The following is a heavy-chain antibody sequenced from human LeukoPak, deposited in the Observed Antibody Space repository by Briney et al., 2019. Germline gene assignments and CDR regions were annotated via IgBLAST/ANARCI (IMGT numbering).Heavy chain of an antibody. D-gene: IGHD2-15*01. CDR3: ARDGRGGRENWFDP. CDR1: GGTFSNYA. V-gene: IGHV1-69*06. J-gene: IGHJ5*02. CDR2: ILPIFGTT. Sequence: SVKASCKASGGTFSNYAFSWVRQAPGQGLEWMGRILPIFGTTNYAQNFQGRVTITADKYTSTVYMELRSLRSEDTAVYYCARDGRGGRENWFDPWGQGTLVTVSS.